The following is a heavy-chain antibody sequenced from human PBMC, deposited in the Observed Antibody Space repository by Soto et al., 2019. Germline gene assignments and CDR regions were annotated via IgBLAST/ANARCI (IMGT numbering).Heavy chain of an antibody. CDR1: GGTFSSYA. Sequence: SVKVSCKASGGTFSSYAISWVRQAPGQGLEWMGGIIPIFGTANYAQKFQGRVTMTANESTSTAYMELSSLRSEDTAVYYCAGADMVVFDYWGQGTLVTVSS. J-gene: IGHJ4*02. V-gene: IGHV1-69*13. D-gene: IGHD2-21*01. CDR3: AGADMVVFDY. CDR2: IIPIFGTA.